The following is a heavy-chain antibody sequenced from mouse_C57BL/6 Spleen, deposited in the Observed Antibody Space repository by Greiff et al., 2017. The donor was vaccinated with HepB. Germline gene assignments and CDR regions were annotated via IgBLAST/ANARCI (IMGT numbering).Heavy chain of an antibody. CDR1: GFTFSDYG. J-gene: IGHJ3*01. CDR2: ISSGSSTI. Sequence: EVQGVESGGGLVKPGGSLKLSCAASGFTFSDYGMHWVRQAPEKGLEWVAYISSGSSTIYYADTVKGRFTISRDNAKNTLFLQMTSLRSEDTAMYYCARTPYYGSSTWFAYWGQRTLVTVSA. D-gene: IGHD1-1*01. V-gene: IGHV5-17*01. CDR3: ARTPYYGSSTWFAY.